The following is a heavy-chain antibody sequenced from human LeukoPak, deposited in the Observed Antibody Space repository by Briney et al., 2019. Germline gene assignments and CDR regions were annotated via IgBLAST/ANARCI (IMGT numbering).Heavy chain of an antibody. CDR1: GFRFSSSW. V-gene: IGHV3-7*04. Sequence: QSGGSLRLSCAASGFRFSSSWMNWVRQAPGKGLEWVAKIKDDGSDKYYADSVKGRFTISRDNAKNSLYLQMNSLRDENTAVYYCARVLGYSRFDYWGQGTLVTVSS. J-gene: IGHJ4*02. D-gene: IGHD3-22*01. CDR3: ARVLGYSRFDY. CDR2: IKDDGSDK.